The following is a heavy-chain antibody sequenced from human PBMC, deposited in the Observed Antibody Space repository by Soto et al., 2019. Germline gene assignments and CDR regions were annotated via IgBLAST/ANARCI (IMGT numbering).Heavy chain of an antibody. CDR3: ASAVLLLTNYNWFDP. V-gene: IGHV1-69*13. CDR2: IIPIFGTA. Sequence: SVKVSCKASGGTFSSYAISWVRQAPGQGLEWMGGIIPIFGTANYAQKFQGRVTITADESTSTAYMELSSLRSEDTAVYYCASAVLLLTNYNWFDPWGQGTLVTVSS. D-gene: IGHD3-10*01. J-gene: IGHJ5*02. CDR1: GGTFSSYA.